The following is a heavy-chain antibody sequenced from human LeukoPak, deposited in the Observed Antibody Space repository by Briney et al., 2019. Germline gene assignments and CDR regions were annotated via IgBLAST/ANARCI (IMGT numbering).Heavy chain of an antibody. Sequence: GGSLRLSCAASGFTFSSYAMHWVRQAPGKGLEWVAVISYDGSNKYYPDSVKGRFTISRDNSKNTLYLQMNSLRAEDTAVYYCARDSQARYFEGGAFDIWGQGTIVTVSS. CDR3: ARDSQARYFEGGAFDI. CDR2: ISYDGSNK. D-gene: IGHD3-9*01. CDR1: GFTFSSYA. J-gene: IGHJ3*02. V-gene: IGHV3-30*04.